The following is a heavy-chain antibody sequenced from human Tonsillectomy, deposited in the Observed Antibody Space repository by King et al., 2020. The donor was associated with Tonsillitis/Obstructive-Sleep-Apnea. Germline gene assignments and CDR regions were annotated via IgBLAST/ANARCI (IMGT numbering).Heavy chain of an antibody. CDR1: GFTFSNYA. CDR2: ISSSGSTT. J-gene: IGHJ6*03. CDR3: AKGYRAGSPAYYFYYMDV. V-gene: IGHV3-23*04. Sequence: VQLVESGGDLVQPGGSLRLSYAASGFTFSNYAMGWVRQAPGKGLEWVSSISSSGSTTYYADFVKGRFTISRDNSKNTLNLQMISLRAEDTAFYYCAKGYRAGSPAYYFYYMDVWGKGTTVTVSS. D-gene: IGHD3-16*02.